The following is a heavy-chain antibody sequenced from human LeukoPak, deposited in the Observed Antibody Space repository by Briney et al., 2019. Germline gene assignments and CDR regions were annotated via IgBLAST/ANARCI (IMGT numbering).Heavy chain of an antibody. CDR1: GFTFGSSW. Sequence: GGSLRLSCVVSGFTFGSSWMSWVRQAPGKGLEWVTNIKPDGSEKYYVDSVKGLFTISRDNSRNSLYLDINNLRTEDTAIYYCAKDRDSNWYPYFEYWGQGTLITVSS. D-gene: IGHD4-11*01. J-gene: IGHJ4*02. V-gene: IGHV3-7*03. CDR2: IKPDGSEK. CDR3: AKDRDSNWYPYFEY.